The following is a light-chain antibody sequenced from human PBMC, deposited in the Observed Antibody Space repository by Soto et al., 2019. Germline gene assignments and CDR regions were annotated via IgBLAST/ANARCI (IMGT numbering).Light chain of an antibody. CDR3: SSYTSSSTRV. CDR2: EGT. CDR1: SSDVVNDLL. Sequence: QSALTQPASVSGSPGQSITISCTGTSSDVVNDLLVSWYQQQPGKAPKLMIYEGTKRPAGVSDRFSGSKSGNTASLTISGLQAEDEAEYYCSSYTSSSTRVFGGGTKVTVL. J-gene: IGLJ3*02. V-gene: IGLV2-14*02.